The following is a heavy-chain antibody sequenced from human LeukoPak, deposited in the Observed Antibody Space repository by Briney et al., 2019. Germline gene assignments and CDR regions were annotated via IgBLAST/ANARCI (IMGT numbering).Heavy chain of an antibody. CDR1: GGSISSYY. Sequence: PSETLSLTCTVSGGSISSYYWSWIRQPPGKGLEWIGYIYYGGSTNYNPSLKGRVTISVDTSKNQFSLKLSSVTAADTAVYYCASLSYCSSTSCYVGYFDYWGQGTLVTVSS. CDR3: ASLSYCSSTSCYVGYFDY. J-gene: IGHJ4*02. D-gene: IGHD2-2*01. V-gene: IGHV4-59*08. CDR2: IYYGGST.